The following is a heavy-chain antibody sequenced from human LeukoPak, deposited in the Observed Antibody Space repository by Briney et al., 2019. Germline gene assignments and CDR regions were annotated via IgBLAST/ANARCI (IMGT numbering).Heavy chain of an antibody. CDR2: INHSGST. Sequence: SETLSLTCAVYGGSFSGYYWSWIRQPPGKGLEWIGEINHSGSTNYNPSLKSRVTISVDTSKNQFSLKLGSVTAADTAVYYCARVSWWFGELLWGQGTLVTVSS. V-gene: IGHV4-34*01. J-gene: IGHJ4*02. CDR3: ARVSWWFGELL. D-gene: IGHD3-10*01. CDR1: GGSFSGYY.